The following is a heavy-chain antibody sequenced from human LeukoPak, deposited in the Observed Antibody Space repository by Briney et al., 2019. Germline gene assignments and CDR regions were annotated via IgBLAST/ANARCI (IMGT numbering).Heavy chain of an antibody. Sequence: GGSLRLSCAASGFTFSSHAMSWVRQAPGKGLEWVSGISGSGVGTSYADSVKGRFTISGDNSKNTLYLQMNSLRAEDTAIYYCAKCGVNFNYFDSWGQGTLVTVSS. CDR2: ISGSGVGT. J-gene: IGHJ4*02. CDR1: GFTFSSHA. D-gene: IGHD4/OR15-4a*01. CDR3: AKCGVNFNYFDS. V-gene: IGHV3-23*01.